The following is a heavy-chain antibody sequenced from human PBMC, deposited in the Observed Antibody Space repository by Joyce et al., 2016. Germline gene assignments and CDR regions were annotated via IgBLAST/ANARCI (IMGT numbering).Heavy chain of an antibody. D-gene: IGHD1-26*01. CDR1: AFTFSTYW. J-gene: IGHJ3*02. Sequence: EVQLVESGGGLVQPGGSLRLSCAASAFTFSTYWMHWVRQAPGKGMVWVSRINSDGSRTTYADSVKGRFTISRDNAKNTLYLQMNSLRAEDTAVYYCARVLYSGSYRGAAAAFDIWGQGTVVTVSS. V-gene: IGHV3-74*01. CDR3: ARVLYSGSYRGAAAAFDI. CDR2: INSDGSRT.